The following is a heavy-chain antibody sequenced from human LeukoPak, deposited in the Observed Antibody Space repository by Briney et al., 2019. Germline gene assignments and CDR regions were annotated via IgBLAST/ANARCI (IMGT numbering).Heavy chain of an antibody. Sequence: ASVKVSCKASGYTFTGYYMHWVRQAPGQGLEWMGWINPNSGGTNYAQKFQGRVTMTRDTSISTAYMELSRLRSDDTAVYYCARGEGNWSGYSKGYYYYMDVWGKGTTVTVSS. CDR3: ARGEGNWSGYSKGYYYYMDV. J-gene: IGHJ6*03. V-gene: IGHV1-2*02. CDR2: INPNSGGT. CDR1: GYTFTGYY. D-gene: IGHD3-3*01.